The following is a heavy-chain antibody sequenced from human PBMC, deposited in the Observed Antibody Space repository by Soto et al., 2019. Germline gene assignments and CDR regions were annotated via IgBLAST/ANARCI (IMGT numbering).Heavy chain of an antibody. CDR2: IYASGST. CDR1: GASITNNDQY. D-gene: IGHD2-2*01. V-gene: IGHV4-61*08. Sequence: SENLSLTCIVSGASITNNDQYWSWSRHTPVKGLEWIGYIYASGSTNYNPSLRGRVTLSVDASKNQVSLKLSSWTASDTAFYYCARAPANVLGHYYYGMDVWGHGTTVTVSS. J-gene: IGHJ6*02. CDR3: ARAPANVLGHYYYGMDV.